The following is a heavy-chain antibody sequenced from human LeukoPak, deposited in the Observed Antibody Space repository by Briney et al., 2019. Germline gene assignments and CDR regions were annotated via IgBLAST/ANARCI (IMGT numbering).Heavy chain of an antibody. CDR3: ARVPNYGSGRYYFDY. CDR1: GGSISNSGYY. D-gene: IGHD3-10*01. V-gene: IGHV4-31*03. CDR2: IYYSGST. Sequence: PSETLSLTCTVSGGSISNSGYYWSWIRQHPGKGLEWIGYIYYSGSTYYSPSLMSRITISVDTSENQFSLKLSSVTAADTAIYYCARVPNYGSGRYYFDYWGQGTLVTVSS. J-gene: IGHJ4*02.